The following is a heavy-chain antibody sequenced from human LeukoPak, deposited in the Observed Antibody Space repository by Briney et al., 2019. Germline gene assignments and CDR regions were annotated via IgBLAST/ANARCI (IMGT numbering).Heavy chain of an antibody. V-gene: IGHV3-23*01. D-gene: IGHD6-25*01. CDR1: GFNFSNYG. Sequence: GGSLRLSCAISGFNFSNYGMNWVRQAPGKGLEWVSAISGSGGSTYYADSVKGRFTISRDNSKNTLYLQMNSLRAEDTAVYYCARDEEAAYYFDYWGQGTLVTVSS. CDR2: ISGSGGST. CDR3: ARDEEAAYYFDY. J-gene: IGHJ4*02.